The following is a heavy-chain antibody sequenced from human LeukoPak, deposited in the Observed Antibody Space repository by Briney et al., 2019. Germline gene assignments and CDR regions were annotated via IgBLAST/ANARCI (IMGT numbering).Heavy chain of an antibody. CDR3: AALSSIAAH. CDR2: IYYSGST. V-gene: IGHV4-59*01. Sequence: SETLSLTCAVSGGSISSYYWSWIRQPPGKGLEWIGYIYYSGSTNYNPSLKSRVTISVDTSKNQFSLKLSSVTAADTAVYYCAALSSIAAHWGQGTLVTVSS. CDR1: GGSISSYY. D-gene: IGHD6-6*01. J-gene: IGHJ4*02.